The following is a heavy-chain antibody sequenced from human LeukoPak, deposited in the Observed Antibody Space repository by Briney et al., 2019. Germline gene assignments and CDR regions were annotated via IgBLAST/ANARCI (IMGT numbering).Heavy chain of an antibody. Sequence: GGSLRLSCAASGFTVSSNYMSWVRQAPGKGLEWVSVIYSGGSTYYADSVKGRFTISRDNSKNTLYLQMNSLRAEDTAVYYCARGTYGTRGSGSPHDWGQGTLVTVSS. D-gene: IGHD3-22*01. J-gene: IGHJ4*02. CDR1: GFTVSSNY. CDR2: IYSGGST. CDR3: ARGTYGTRGSGSPHD. V-gene: IGHV3-53*05.